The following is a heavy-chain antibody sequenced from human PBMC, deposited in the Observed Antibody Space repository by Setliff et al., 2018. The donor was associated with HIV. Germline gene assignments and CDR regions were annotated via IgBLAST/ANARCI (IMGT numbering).Heavy chain of an antibody. J-gene: IGHJ5*02. D-gene: IGHD2-2*01. CDR3: TASADGDCATTSCTNWFDP. V-gene: IGHV3-73*01. CDR1: GVTFSDSA. Sequence: GGSLRLSCSASGVTFSDSAMHWVRQAPGKGLEWVGRIKTKPSNYATAYGASMKGRFTISRDDSKNTAYLQLNSLKAEDPAVYYCTASADGDCATTSCTNWFDPWGRGTLVTVSS. CDR2: IKTKPSNYAT.